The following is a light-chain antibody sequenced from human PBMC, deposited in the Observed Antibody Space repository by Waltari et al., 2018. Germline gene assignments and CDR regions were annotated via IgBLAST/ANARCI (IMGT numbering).Light chain of an antibody. Sequence: QSALTQPPSASGSPGQSVTISCTGTSRDLGGSTFVSWYQQRPGKAPRFLIYDVNKRPSGVSDRFSGSKSGNTASLTVSGLQPDDEATYYCSAFAGSNNFGVFGGGTKLTVL. V-gene: IGLV2-8*01. CDR1: SRDLGGSTF. CDR3: SAFAGSNNFGV. J-gene: IGLJ3*02. CDR2: DVN.